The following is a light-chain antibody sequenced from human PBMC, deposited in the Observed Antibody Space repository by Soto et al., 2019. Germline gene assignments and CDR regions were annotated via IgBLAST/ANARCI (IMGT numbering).Light chain of an antibody. CDR2: AAS. CDR1: QGISSY. Sequence: DIQLTQSPSFLSASIGDRVTITCRASQGISSYLAWYQQKPGKAPKLLVYAASTLRSGVPSRFSGSGSGTDFTLTIRSLQPEDFATYYCQQLNSYSTFGQGTRLEIK. V-gene: IGKV1-9*01. CDR3: QQLNSYST. J-gene: IGKJ5*01.